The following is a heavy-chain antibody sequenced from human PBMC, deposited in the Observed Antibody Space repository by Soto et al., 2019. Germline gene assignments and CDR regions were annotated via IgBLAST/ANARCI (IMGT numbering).Heavy chain of an antibody. CDR3: ARAPPPYYYDSSGYYRFDY. J-gene: IGHJ4*02. Sequence: SVKVSCKASGGTFSSYAISWVRQAPGQGLEWMGGIIPIFGTANYAQKFQGRVTITADESTSTAYMELSSLRSEDTAVYYCARAPPPYYYDSSGYYRFDYWGQGTLVTVSS. D-gene: IGHD3-22*01. V-gene: IGHV1-69*13. CDR2: IIPIFGTA. CDR1: GGTFSSYA.